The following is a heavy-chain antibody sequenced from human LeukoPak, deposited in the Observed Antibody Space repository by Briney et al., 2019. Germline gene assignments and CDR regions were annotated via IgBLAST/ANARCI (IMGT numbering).Heavy chain of an antibody. CDR1: GFTFSSYS. V-gene: IGHV3-21*01. CDR2: ISSSSSYI. J-gene: IGHJ5*02. D-gene: IGHD5-18*01. CDR3: ARDVMAAINWFDP. Sequence: GGSLRLSCAASGFTFSSYSMNWVRQAPGKGLEWVSSISSSSSYIYYADSVKGRFTISRDNAKNSLYLQMNSLRAEDTAVYHCARDVMAAINWFDPWGQGTLVTVSS.